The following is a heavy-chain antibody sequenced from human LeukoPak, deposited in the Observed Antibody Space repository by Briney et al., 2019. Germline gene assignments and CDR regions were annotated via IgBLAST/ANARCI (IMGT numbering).Heavy chain of an antibody. Sequence: GESLKISCKVSGCSFTSYWIGWVRQMPGKGLEWMGIIYPGDSNTRYSPSFQGQVTISADKSISTAYLQWSSLKASDTAMYYCARTYYYDSSGYYYVWGNFDYWGQGTLVTVSS. J-gene: IGHJ4*02. CDR3: ARTYYYDSSGYYYVWGNFDY. D-gene: IGHD3-22*01. CDR2: IYPGDSNT. V-gene: IGHV5-51*01. CDR1: GCSFTSYW.